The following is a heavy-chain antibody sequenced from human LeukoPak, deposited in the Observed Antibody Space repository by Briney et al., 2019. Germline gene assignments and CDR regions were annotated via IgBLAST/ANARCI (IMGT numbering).Heavy chain of an antibody. V-gene: IGHV4-59*01. CDR1: GGSISSYY. Sequence: PSETLSLTCTVSGGSISSYYWSWIRQPPGKGLECIGYIYYGGSTVYNPSLKSRVTLSVDTSNNQFSLRLSSVTAADTAVYYCARDIVPKTGYCRGGSCYPAEGYFDYWGQGTLVTVSS. CDR3: ARDIVPKTGYCRGGSCYPAEGYFDY. CDR2: IYYGGST. D-gene: IGHD2-15*01. J-gene: IGHJ4*02.